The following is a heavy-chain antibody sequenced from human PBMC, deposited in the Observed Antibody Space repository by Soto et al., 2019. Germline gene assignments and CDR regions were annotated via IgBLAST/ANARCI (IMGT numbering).Heavy chain of an antibody. Sequence: TSETLSLTCTGSGGSISSYDWSWIRQPPGKGLEWIGYIYYSGSSSYNPSLKSRVPISLDTSKTQFSLKLTSVTAADTAVYYCARLGPGFQRPYHMDVWGKGTTVTVSS. J-gene: IGHJ6*03. CDR3: ARLGPGFQRPYHMDV. CDR1: GGSISSYD. CDR2: IYYSGSS. V-gene: IGHV4-59*08. D-gene: IGHD3-10*01.